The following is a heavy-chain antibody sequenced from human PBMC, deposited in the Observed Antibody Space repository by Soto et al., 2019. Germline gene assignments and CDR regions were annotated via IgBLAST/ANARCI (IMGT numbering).Heavy chain of an antibody. CDR3: ARGMYDSSGFSDY. CDR2: IWYDGSNK. CDR1: GFTFSSYG. J-gene: IGHJ4*01. Sequence: QVQLVESGGGVVQPGRSLRLSCAASGFTFSSYGMHWVRQAPGKGLEWVAVIWYDGSNKYYADSVKGRFTISRDNSKNTLYLQMNSLRAEDTAVYYCARGMYDSSGFSDYWGHGTLVTVSS. V-gene: IGHV3-33*01. D-gene: IGHD3-22*01.